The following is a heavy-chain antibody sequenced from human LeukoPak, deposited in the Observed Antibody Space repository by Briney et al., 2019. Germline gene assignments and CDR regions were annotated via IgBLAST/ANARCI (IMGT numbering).Heavy chain of an antibody. CDR2: LWYDGNNK. D-gene: IGHD1-7*01. CDR3: ARVPRNWDYYFDY. V-gene: IGHV3-33*01. CDR1: GFTFRSYG. J-gene: IGHJ4*02. Sequence: GGSLRLSCAASGFTFRSYGMHWVRQAPGKGLEWVAVLWYDGNNKYYADSVKGRFTISGDNSKNTLYLQMNSLRAEDTAVYYCARVPRNWDYYFDYWGQGTLVTVSS.